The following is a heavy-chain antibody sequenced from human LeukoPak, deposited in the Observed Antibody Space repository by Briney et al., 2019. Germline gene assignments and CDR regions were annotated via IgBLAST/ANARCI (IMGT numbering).Heavy chain of an antibody. D-gene: IGHD5-18*01. V-gene: IGHV1-69*05. J-gene: IGHJ4*02. Sequence: ASVKVSCKASGGTFSSYAISWVRQAPGQGLEWMGGIIPIFGTANYAQKFQGRVTITTDESTSTAYMELSSLRSEDTAVYYCASNPHTGTAMAEGYFDYLGQGTLVTVSS. CDR1: GGTFSSYA. CDR2: IIPIFGTA. CDR3: ASNPHTGTAMAEGYFDY.